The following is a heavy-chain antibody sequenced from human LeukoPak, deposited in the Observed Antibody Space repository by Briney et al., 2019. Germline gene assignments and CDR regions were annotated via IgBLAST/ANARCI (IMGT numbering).Heavy chain of an antibody. V-gene: IGHV3-30*18. Sequence: GGSLRLSCAASGFTFSSYGMHWVRQAPGKGLEWVAVISYDGSNKYYADSVKGRFTISRDNSKNTLYLQMNSLRAEDTAVYYCAKVGSGSYYDYWGQGTLVTVSS. CDR1: GFTFSSYG. D-gene: IGHD1-26*01. J-gene: IGHJ4*02. CDR2: ISYDGSNK. CDR3: AKVGSGSYYDY.